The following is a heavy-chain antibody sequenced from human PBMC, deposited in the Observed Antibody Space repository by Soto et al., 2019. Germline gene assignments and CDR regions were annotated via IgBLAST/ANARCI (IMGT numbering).Heavy chain of an antibody. V-gene: IGHV3-30*03. CDR3: AQGWVLLAMIVVVISNEYYYYGMDV. CDR1: GFTFSSYG. J-gene: IGHJ6*02. CDR2: ISYDGSNK. D-gene: IGHD3-22*01. Sequence: GGSLRLSCAAPGFTFSSYGMHWVRQAPGKGLEWVAVISYDGSNKYYADSVKGRFTISRDNSKNTLYLQMNSLRAEDTAVYYCAQGWVLLAMIVVVISNEYYYYGMDVWGQGTTVTVSS.